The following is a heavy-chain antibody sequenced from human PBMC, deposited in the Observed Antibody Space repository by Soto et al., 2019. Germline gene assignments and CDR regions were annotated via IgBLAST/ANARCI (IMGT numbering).Heavy chain of an antibody. V-gene: IGHV6-1*01. J-gene: IGHJ6*02. D-gene: IGHD6-19*01. CDR2: TYYRSKWYN. CDR3: ARDTGAVAGTQGGNYYYYCGMDV. Sequence: SQTLSLTCAISGDSVSSNSAAWNWIRQSPSRGLEWLGRTYYRSKWYNDYAVSVKSRITINPDTSKNQFSLQLNSVTPEDTAVYYCARDTGAVAGTQGGNYYYYCGMDVWGQGTTVTVSS. CDR1: GDSVSSNSAA.